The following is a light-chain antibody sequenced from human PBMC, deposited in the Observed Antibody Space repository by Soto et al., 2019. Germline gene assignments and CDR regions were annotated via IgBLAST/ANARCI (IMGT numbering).Light chain of an antibody. CDR1: SSDVGGYNY. V-gene: IGLV2-8*01. Sequence: QSALTQPPSASGSPGQSVTISCTGTSSDVGGYNYVSWYQQHPGKAPKLMIYEVSKRPSGVPDRFSGSKSGNTASLTVSGRQAEDEADYYCRSYAGSNNFVVFGGGTKLTV. CDR2: EVS. CDR3: RSYAGSNNFVV. J-gene: IGLJ2*01.